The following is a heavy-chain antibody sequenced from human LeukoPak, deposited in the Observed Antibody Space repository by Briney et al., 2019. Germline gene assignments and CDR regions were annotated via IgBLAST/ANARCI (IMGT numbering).Heavy chain of an antibody. Sequence: GGSLRLSCAASGFTFSSYGMFWVRQAPGKGLEWVGVIRYDGSQKHYADSMKGRFTISRDNSKDNLYLQMNSLRVEDTAVYHCAKGDFWTGVGEFFHPWGQGTLVTVSS. J-gene: IGHJ1*01. CDR1: GFTFSSYG. V-gene: IGHV3-30*02. CDR3: AKGDFWTGVGEFFHP. CDR2: IRYDGSQK. D-gene: IGHD3/OR15-3a*01.